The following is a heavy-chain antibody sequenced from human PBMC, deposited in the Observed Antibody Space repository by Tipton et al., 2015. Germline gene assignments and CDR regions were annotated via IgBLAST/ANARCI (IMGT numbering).Heavy chain of an antibody. J-gene: IGHJ6*02. V-gene: IGHV3-23*01. D-gene: IGHD6-13*01. CDR2: FSGIGRAT. Sequence: SLRLSCAASGFTFSNYAMNWVRQAPGKGLEWVSAFSGIGRATDYADSVKGRFTMSRDNSNNTFYLQANSLRAEDTAVYYCAKTIAAGGTHFYYYGMDAWGQGTTVTVSS. CDR1: GFTFSNYA. CDR3: AKTIAAGGTHFYYYGMDA.